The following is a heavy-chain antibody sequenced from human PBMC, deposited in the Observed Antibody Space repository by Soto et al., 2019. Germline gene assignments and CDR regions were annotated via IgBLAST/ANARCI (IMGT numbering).Heavy chain of an antibody. CDR2: ISDSGST. CDR3: ATVCGEDGYCTIPSCLYYFHH. Sequence: EVQLLESGGGLVQPGGSLRLSCEASGFTFSTSAMSWVRPAPGKGLDWVSTISDSGSTYYAYSVQSRFTISRDNSKNTCYLQMNSLRAQDTAIYYCATVCGEDGYCTIPSCLYYFHHWGQGVLVTVPS. V-gene: IGHV3-23*01. J-gene: IGHJ4*02. D-gene: IGHD2-8*01. CDR1: GFTFSTSA.